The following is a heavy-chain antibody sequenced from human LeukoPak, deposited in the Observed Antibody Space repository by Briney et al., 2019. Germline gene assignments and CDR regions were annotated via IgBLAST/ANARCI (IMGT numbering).Heavy chain of an antibody. CDR2: VYHSGST. D-gene: IGHD3-10*01. Sequence: PSETLCLTCAVSGGCISSGGYSWSWIRQPPGKGLEWIGYVYHSGSTYYNPSLKSRVTISVDRSKNQFSLKLSSVTAADTAVYYCARDDVGDYYGGFVYWGQGTLVTVSS. CDR1: GGCISSGGYS. V-gene: IGHV4-30-2*01. J-gene: IGHJ4*02. CDR3: ARDDVGDYYGGFVY.